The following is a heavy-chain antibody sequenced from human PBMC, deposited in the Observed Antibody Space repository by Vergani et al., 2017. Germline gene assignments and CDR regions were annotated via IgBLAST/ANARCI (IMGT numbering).Heavy chain of an antibody. J-gene: IGHJ4*02. CDR3: AKVRDANQLPHY. Sequence: QVQLVESGGGVVQPGGSLRLSCAASGFTFTNYGMHWVRQAPGKGLEWVAFTRYDGIVEYYGDSVRGRFTISRDNSKKTLYLQMNSLRTEDTAVYFCAKVRDANQLPHYWSQGTLVTVSS. D-gene: IGHD2-2*01. CDR2: TRYDGIVE. CDR1: GFTFTNYG. V-gene: IGHV3-30*02.